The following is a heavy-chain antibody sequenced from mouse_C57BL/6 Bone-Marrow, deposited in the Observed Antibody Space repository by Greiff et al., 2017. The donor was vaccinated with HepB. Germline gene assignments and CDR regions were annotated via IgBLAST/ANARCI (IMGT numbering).Heavy chain of an antibody. V-gene: IGHV1-64*01. CDR2: IHPNSGST. CDR3: ARNVENYGSSLFAY. Sequence: VQLQQSGAELVKPGASVKLSCKASGYTFTSYWMHWVKQRPGQGLEWIGMIHPNSGSTNYNEKFKSKATLTVDKSSSTAYMQLSSLTSEDSAVYYCARNVENYGSSLFAYWGQGTLVTVSA. J-gene: IGHJ3*01. D-gene: IGHD1-1*01. CDR1: GYTFTSYW.